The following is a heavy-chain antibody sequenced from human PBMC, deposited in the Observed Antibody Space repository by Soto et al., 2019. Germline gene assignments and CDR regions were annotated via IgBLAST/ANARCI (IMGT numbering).Heavy chain of an antibody. CDR3: ARHNSNFPYYYHAMDV. CDR2: IYPGDSDT. J-gene: IGHJ6*02. V-gene: IGHV5-51*01. Sequence: PGESLKISCKGSGYTFTDYWIAWVRQLPGKGLGLRGIIYPGDSDTRYSPSLQGKVTITVHKSTSTAYLQRNTLKASDTAMYYCARHNSNFPYYYHAMDVWGQGTTVTVS. CDR1: GYTFTDYW. D-gene: IGHD4-4*01.